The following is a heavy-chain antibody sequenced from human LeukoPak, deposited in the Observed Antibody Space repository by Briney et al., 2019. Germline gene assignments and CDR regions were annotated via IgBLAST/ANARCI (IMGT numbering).Heavy chain of an antibody. CDR2: ICYSGST. CDR3: AREGGASGYDSFLDY. V-gene: IGHV4-31*03. J-gene: IGHJ4*02. CDR1: GGSISSGGYY. Sequence: SETLPLTCTVSGGSISSGGYYWSWIRQHPGRGLEWIGYICYSGSTYYNPSLKSRVTISVDTSKNQFSLKLSSVTAADTAVYYCAREGGASGYDSFLDYWGQGTLVTLSS. D-gene: IGHD5-12*01.